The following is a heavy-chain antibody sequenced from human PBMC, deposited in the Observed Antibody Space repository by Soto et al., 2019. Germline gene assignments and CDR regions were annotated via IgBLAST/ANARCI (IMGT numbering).Heavy chain of an antibody. CDR2: ISSHGGRT. CDR3: VKARATGPKSDFDY. D-gene: IGHD7-27*01. J-gene: IGHJ4*02. CDR1: GFTFGTYT. Sequence: GRSLRLSCSASGFTFGTYTMHWVRQAPGRGPECVSTISSHGGRTFYADFVKGRFTMSSDNSKNTLYLQMSSLRLEDTAVYYCVKARATGPKSDFDYWGQGTLVTVSS. V-gene: IGHV3-64D*06.